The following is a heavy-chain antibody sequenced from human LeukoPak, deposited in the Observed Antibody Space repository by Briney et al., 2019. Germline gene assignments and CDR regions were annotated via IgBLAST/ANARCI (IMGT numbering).Heavy chain of an antibody. Sequence: ASVKVSCKASGYTFTGYYMHWVRQAPRQGLEWMGRINPNSGGTNYAQKFQGRVTMTWDTSISTAYMELSRLRSDDTAVYYCARRLSGSYLDYWGQGTLVTVSS. CDR2: INPNSGGT. V-gene: IGHV1-2*06. CDR1: GYTFTGYY. J-gene: IGHJ4*02. D-gene: IGHD1-26*01. CDR3: ARRLSGSYLDY.